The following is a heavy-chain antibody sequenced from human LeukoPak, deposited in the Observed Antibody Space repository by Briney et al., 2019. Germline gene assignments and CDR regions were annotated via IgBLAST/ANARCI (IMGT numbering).Heavy chain of an antibody. CDR3: AKTYGHFDD. CDR1: GFTFTSYT. D-gene: IGHD4-17*01. V-gene: IGHV3-21*01. Sequence: GGSLRPSCAASGFTFTSYTMNWVRQAPGKGLEWVSSITSGSSYIYYADSVKGRFTISRDNAKNSLYLQMTSLRVEDTAVYYCAKTYGHFDDWGQGTLVTVSS. J-gene: IGHJ4*02. CDR2: ITSGSSYI.